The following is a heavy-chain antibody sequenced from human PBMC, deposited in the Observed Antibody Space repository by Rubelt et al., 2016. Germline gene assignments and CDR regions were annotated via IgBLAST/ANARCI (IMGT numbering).Heavy chain of an antibody. CDR2: ISAYNGNT. CDR3: ARDPLPVRGVIMTPTH. Sequence: QVQLVQSGAEVKKPGASVKVSCKASGYTFTSYGISWVRQAPGQGLEWMGWISAYNGNTNYAQKLQGRVTRATDTSTGTAYMELRSLRSDDTAVYYCARDPLPVRGVIMTPTHWGQGTLVTVSS. D-gene: IGHD3-10*01. CDR1: GYTFTSYG. V-gene: IGHV1-18*01. J-gene: IGHJ4*02.